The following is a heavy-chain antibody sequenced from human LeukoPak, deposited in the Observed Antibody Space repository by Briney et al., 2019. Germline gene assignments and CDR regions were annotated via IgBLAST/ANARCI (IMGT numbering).Heavy chain of an antibody. CDR3: ARAASSGYYPDAFDI. CDR1: GYTFTGYY. V-gene: IGHV1-2*02. Sequence: GASVKVSCKASGYTFTGYYMHWVRQAPGQGLEWMGWINPNSGGTNYAQKFQGRVTMTRDTSISTAYMELSRLRSDDTAVYYCARAASSGYYPDAFDIWGQGTMVTVSS. J-gene: IGHJ3*02. D-gene: IGHD3-22*01. CDR2: INPNSGGT.